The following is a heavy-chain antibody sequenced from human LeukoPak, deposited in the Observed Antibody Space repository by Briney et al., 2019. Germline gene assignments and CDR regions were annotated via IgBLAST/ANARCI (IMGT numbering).Heavy chain of an antibody. CDR2: IRYDGSNK. Sequence: GGSLRLSCAASGFTFSSYGMHWVRQAPGKGLEWVAFIRYDGSNKYYADSVKGRFTISRDNSKNTLYLQMNSLRAEDTAVYYCVADPPTSHNRRYYYYYMDVWGKGTTVTVSS. D-gene: IGHD6-19*01. CDR3: VADPPTSHNRRYYYYYMDV. J-gene: IGHJ6*03. CDR1: GFTFSSYG. V-gene: IGHV3-30*02.